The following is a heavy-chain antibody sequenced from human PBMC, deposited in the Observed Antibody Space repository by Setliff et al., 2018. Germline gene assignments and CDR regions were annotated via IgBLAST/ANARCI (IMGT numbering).Heavy chain of an antibody. J-gene: IGHJ4*02. CDR3: ARAPRLEWLLPTFDS. D-gene: IGHD3-3*01. CDR2: INNYNGNT. V-gene: IGHV1-18*01. CDR1: GYTFISYG. Sequence: ASVKVSCKTSGYTFISYGISWVRQDPGQGLEWMGWINNYNGNTDYAQNIQGRVTMTTDTSTSTAYMELRSLRSDDTAVYYCARAPRLEWLLPTFDSWGQGTLVTVSS.